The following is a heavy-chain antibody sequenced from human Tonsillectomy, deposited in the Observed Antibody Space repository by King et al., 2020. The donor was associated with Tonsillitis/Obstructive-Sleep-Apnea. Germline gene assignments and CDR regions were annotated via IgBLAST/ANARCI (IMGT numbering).Heavy chain of an antibody. CDR3: ARGMIGGAFDI. Sequence: VQLQESGPGLVKPSETLSLTCTVSGGSISSYYWSWIRQPPGKGLEWIGYIYYSGSTNYNPSLKSRVTISVDTSKNQFSLKLSSVTAADTAVYYWARGMIGGAFDIWGQGTMVTVSS. V-gene: IGHV4-59*01. D-gene: IGHD3-10*02. CDR2: IYYSGST. J-gene: IGHJ3*02. CDR1: GGSISSYY.